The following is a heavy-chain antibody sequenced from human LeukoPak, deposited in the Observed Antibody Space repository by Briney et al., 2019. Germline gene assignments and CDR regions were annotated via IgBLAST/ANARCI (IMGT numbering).Heavy chain of an antibody. CDR1: GGSFSGYY. Sequence: SETLSLTCAVYGGSFSGYYWSWIRQPPGRGLEWIGEINHSGGTNYNPSLKSRVTISVDTSKNQFSLKLSSVTAADTAVYYCARVWSMVRGVITDYWGQGTLVTVSS. D-gene: IGHD3-10*01. CDR2: INHSGGT. J-gene: IGHJ4*02. V-gene: IGHV4-34*01. CDR3: ARVWSMVRGVITDY.